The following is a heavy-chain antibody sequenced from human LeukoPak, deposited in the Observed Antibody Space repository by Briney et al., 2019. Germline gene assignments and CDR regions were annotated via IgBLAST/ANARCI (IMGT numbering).Heavy chain of an antibody. D-gene: IGHD3-22*01. CDR3: AKGGDYYESSGNNLEYFQH. Sequence: AGSLRLSCAASGFTFSSYAMSWVRQAPGKRLEWVSVISGSGGSTNYAASVKGRFTISRDNSKNTLYVEMKSLRAEDTAVYYCAKGGDYYESSGNNLEYFQHWGQGTLVTVSS. CDR2: ISGSGGST. V-gene: IGHV3-23*01. J-gene: IGHJ1*01. CDR1: GFTFSSYA.